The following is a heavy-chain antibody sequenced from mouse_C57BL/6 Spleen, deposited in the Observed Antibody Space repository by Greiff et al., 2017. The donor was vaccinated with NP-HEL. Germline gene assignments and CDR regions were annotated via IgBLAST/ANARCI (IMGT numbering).Heavy chain of an antibody. CDR3: ASLYGSSLVWFAY. J-gene: IGHJ3*01. CDR1: GFNIKNTY. CDR2: IDPANGNT. Sequence: VTLKESVAELVRPGASVKLSCTASGFNIKNTYMHWVKQRPEQGLEWIGRIDPANGNTKYAPKFQGKATITADTSSNTAYLQLSSLTSEDTAIYYCASLYGSSLVWFAYWGQGTLVTVSA. V-gene: IGHV14-3*01. D-gene: IGHD1-1*01.